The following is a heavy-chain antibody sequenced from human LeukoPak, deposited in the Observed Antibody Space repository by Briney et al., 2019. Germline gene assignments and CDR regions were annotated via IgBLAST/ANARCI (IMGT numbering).Heavy chain of an antibody. CDR2: IDKKDKGYATAT. CDR3: TRDSGTYNWFDP. CDR1: GFTFSGSA. D-gene: IGHD1-26*01. Sequence: GGSLRLSCAASGFTFSGSAIHWVGQSSGKGLEWVGQIDKKDKGYATATAYAASVKGRFTVSRDDSINTAYLQMKSLKTEDTALYYCTRDSGTYNWFDPWGQGTLVTVSS. V-gene: IGHV3-73*01. J-gene: IGHJ5*02.